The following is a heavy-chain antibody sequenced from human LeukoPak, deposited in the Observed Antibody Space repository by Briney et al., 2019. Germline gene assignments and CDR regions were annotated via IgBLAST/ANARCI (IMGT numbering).Heavy chain of an antibody. CDR2: ISGSGSSA. V-gene: IGHV3-23*01. CDR3: ARDGAYSGYGHDNWFDP. Sequence: SGGSLRLSCAASGFTFSSYAMTWVRQAPGEGLQWVSDISGSGSSAYYADSVRGRFTISRDNSKNTLYLQMNSLRAEDTAVYYCARDGAYSGYGHDNWFDPWGQGTLVTVSS. D-gene: IGHD5-12*01. CDR1: GFTFSSYA. J-gene: IGHJ5*02.